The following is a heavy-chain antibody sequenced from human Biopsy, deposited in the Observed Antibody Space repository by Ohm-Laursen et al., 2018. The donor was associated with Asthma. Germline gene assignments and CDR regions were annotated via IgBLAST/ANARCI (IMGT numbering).Heavy chain of an antibody. J-gene: IGHJ6*02. V-gene: IGHV3-30*03. CDR1: GFSGLTFRDFG. CDR2: TTFDGGTQ. CDR3: ARDLGTTRMDV. D-gene: IGHD1-1*01. Sequence: SLRLSCTASGFSGLTFRDFGMHWVRQAPGKGLEWVAATTFDGGTQYYTDSVKGRFTISRDNSKNTLSLQMNSLTAEDTAVYYCARDLGTTRMDVWGQGTTVTVSS.